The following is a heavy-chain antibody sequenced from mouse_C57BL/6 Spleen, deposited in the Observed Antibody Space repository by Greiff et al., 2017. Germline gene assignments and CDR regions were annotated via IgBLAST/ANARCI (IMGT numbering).Heavy chain of an antibody. Sequence: VKLVESGAELVKPGASVKISCKASGYAFSSYWMNWVKQRPGKGLEWIGQIYPGDGDTNYNGKFKGKATLTADKSSSTAYMQLSSLTSEDSAVYFCAREGDYDLFAYWGQGTLVTVSA. D-gene: IGHD2-4*01. V-gene: IGHV1-80*01. CDR3: AREGDYDLFAY. J-gene: IGHJ3*01. CDR1: GYAFSSYW. CDR2: IYPGDGDT.